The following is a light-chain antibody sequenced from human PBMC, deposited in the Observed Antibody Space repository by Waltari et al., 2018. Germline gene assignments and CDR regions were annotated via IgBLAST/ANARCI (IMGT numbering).Light chain of an antibody. CDR3: QHYVRLPVT. CDR1: QSVGRT. Sequence: EIVLTQSPGTLSLSPGERATLSCRTSQSVGRTLAWYQQKPGQAPRLLIYGASIRATGIPDGFSGSGSGTDLSLTISRLEPEDFAVYYCQHYVRLPVTFGQGTKVEIK. CDR2: GAS. V-gene: IGKV3-20*01. J-gene: IGKJ1*01.